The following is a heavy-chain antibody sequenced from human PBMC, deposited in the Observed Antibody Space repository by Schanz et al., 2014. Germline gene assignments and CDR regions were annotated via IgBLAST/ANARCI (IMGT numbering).Heavy chain of an antibody. CDR1: GYSFTGYY. CDR2: INPSGGST. CDR3: ARTGYDPSLTH. D-gene: IGHD5-12*01. Sequence: QVHLVQSGAEVMGPGASVKVSCKASGYSFTGYYMHWVRQAPGQGLEWMGMINPSGGSTTYAQKFQGRVTFTADKSTSTAFLEVNSLRSEDTAVYYCARTGYDPSLTHWGQGTLVTVSS. J-gene: IGHJ4*02. V-gene: IGHV1-46*03.